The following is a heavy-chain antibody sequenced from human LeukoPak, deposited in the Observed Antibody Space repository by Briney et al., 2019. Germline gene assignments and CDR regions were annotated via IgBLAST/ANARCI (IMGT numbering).Heavy chain of an antibody. J-gene: IGHJ4*02. D-gene: IGHD7-27*01. CDR3: ARPNWGLTLYFDY. Sequence: PSETLSLTCAVYGGSFSGYYWSWIRQPPGKGLEWIGEINHSGSTNYNPSLKSRVTISVDTSKNQFSLKLSSVTAADTAVYYCARPNWGLTLYFDYCGQGTLVTVSS. CDR2: INHSGST. CDR1: GGSFSGYY. V-gene: IGHV4-34*01.